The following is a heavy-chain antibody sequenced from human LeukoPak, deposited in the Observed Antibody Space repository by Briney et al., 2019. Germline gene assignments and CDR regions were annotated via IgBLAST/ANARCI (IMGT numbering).Heavy chain of an antibody. CDR2: IIPIFGTA. Sequence: GSSVEVSCKGSGVTLSSYALSWVRQAPGQGLEWMGGIIPIFGTANYAQKFQGRVTITTDESTSTAYMELSSLRSEDTAVYYCARGGYYDSSGYFDYWGQGTLVTVSS. CDR1: GVTLSSYA. D-gene: IGHD3-22*01. J-gene: IGHJ4*02. V-gene: IGHV1-69*05. CDR3: ARGGYYDSSGYFDY.